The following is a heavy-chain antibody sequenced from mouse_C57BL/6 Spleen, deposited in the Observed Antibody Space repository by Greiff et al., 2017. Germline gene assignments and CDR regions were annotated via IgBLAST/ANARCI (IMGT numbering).Heavy chain of an antibody. CDR1: GFSLSTSGMG. Sequence: QVTLKVCGPGILQSSQTLSLTCSFSGFSLSTSGMGVSWIRQPSGKGLEWLAHIYWDDDKRYNPSLKSRLTISKDTSRNQVFLKITSVDTADTATYYCARSGIYYDYHYYAMDYWGQGTSVTVSS. J-gene: IGHJ4*01. CDR3: ARSGIYYDYHYYAMDY. V-gene: IGHV8-12*01. CDR2: IYWDDDK. D-gene: IGHD2-4*01.